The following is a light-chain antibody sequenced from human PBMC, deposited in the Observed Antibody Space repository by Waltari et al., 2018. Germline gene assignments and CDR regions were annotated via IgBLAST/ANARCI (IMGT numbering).Light chain of an antibody. V-gene: IGKV3-20*01. CDR3: QKFDFSPHS. Sequence: VILTQSPATLSLSPGERATPSCRASQSISRNLAWHQQKPGQAPRLLIYGVSNRASGIPDRFSGSGSGTEFTLTITSLEPEDFAVYYCQKFDFSPHSFGPGTKVEIK. CDR2: GVS. J-gene: IGKJ2*03. CDR1: QSISRN.